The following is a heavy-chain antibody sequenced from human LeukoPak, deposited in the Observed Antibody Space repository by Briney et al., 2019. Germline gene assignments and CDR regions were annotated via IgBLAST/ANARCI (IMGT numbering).Heavy chain of an antibody. Sequence: GGSLRLSCAVSGFTFSSYGMHWVRQTPGKGLEWVSVISYDGSNKYYADSVKGRFTISRDNSNNTLYLQMNSLRAEDTAVYYCAKDGGVSAAGPAGYWGQGTLVTVSS. D-gene: IGHD6-13*01. CDR3: AKDGGVSAAGPAGY. J-gene: IGHJ4*02. CDR2: ISYDGSNK. V-gene: IGHV3-30*18. CDR1: GFTFSSYG.